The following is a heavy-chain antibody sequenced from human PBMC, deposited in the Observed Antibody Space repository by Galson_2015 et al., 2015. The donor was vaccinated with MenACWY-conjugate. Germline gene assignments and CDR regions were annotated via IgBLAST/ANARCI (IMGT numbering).Heavy chain of an antibody. V-gene: IGHV1-2*04. D-gene: IGHD2-15*01. J-gene: IGHJ3*02. CDR1: GYTFTGYY. Sequence: QSGAEVKKPGESLTISCKASGYTFTGYYMHWVRQAPGQGLEWMGWINPNSGGTNYAQKFQGWVTMTRDTSISTAYMELSRLRSDDTAVYYCARERIGQFDASDIWGQGTMVTVSS. CDR3: ARERIGQFDASDI. CDR2: INPNSGGT.